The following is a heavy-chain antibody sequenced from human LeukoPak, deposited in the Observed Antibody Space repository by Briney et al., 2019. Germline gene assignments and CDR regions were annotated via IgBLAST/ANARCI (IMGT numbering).Heavy chain of an antibody. D-gene: IGHD2-21*01. Sequence: ASVKVSCKASGGTFSSYAFSWVRQAPGQGLEWTGRISPILGISNYAQKLQGRVTITADQSTSTAYMELSSLRSEDTAVYYCAKETSHFFDSRADAFDIWGQGTMVTVSS. V-gene: IGHV1-69*04. CDR1: GGTFSSYA. CDR3: AKETSHFFDSRADAFDI. J-gene: IGHJ3*02. CDR2: ISPILGIS.